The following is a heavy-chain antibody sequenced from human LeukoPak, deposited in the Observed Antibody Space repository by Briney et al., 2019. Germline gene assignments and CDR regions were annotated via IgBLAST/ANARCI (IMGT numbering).Heavy chain of an antibody. D-gene: IGHD6-19*01. J-gene: IGHJ4*02. CDR1: GGSFSGYY. CDR2: INHSGST. V-gene: IGHV4-34*01. Sequence: SETLSLTCAVYGGSFSGYYWSWIRQPPGKGLEWIGEINHSGSTNYNPSFKSRVTISVDTSKNQFSLKLSSVTAADTAVYYCARGYSSGWYGYWGQGTLVTVSS. CDR3: ARGYSSGWYGY.